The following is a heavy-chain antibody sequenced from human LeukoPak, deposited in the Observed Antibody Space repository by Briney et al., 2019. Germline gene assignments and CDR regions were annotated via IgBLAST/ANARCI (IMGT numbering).Heavy chain of an antibody. CDR2: IYYGGST. J-gene: IGHJ5*02. Sequence: PSETLSLTCTVSGGSLSSTSLDWGWIRQPPGKGLEWLGTIYYGGSTYYNPSLKSRVTISVDTSKDQFSLKLSSVTAADAAVYYCARVVRGGFGQNTWFDPWGQGTLVTVSS. CDR1: GGSLSSTSLD. V-gene: IGHV4-39*07. D-gene: IGHD3-10*01. CDR3: ARVVRGGFGQNTWFDP.